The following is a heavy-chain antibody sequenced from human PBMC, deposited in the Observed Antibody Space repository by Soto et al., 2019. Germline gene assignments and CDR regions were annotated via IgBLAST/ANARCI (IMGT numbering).Heavy chain of an antibody. D-gene: IGHD3-10*01. V-gene: IGHV3-23*01. J-gene: IGHJ4*02. CDR3: AKGNARGEWLTNDY. Sequence: GGSLRLSCAASGFTFSSYAMSWVRQAPGKGLEWVSAISGSGGSTYYADSVKGRFTISRDNSKNTLYLQMNSLRAEDTAVYYCAKGNARGEWLTNDYWGQGTLVTVSS. CDR1: GFTFSSYA. CDR2: ISGSGGST.